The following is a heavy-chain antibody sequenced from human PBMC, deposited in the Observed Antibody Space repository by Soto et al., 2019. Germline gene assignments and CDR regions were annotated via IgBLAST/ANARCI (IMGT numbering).Heavy chain of an antibody. D-gene: IGHD3-3*01. CDR3: ARDSGNVLRFLEWFPDYYYGMDV. CDR1: GFTFSSYA. CDR2: ISYDGSNK. V-gene: IGHV3-30-3*01. J-gene: IGHJ6*02. Sequence: GGSLRLSCAASGFTFSSYAMHWVRQAPGKGLEWVAVISYDGSNKYYADSVKGRFTISRDNSKNTLYLQMNSLRAEDTAVYYCARDSGNVLRFLEWFPDYYYGMDVWGQGTTVTVSS.